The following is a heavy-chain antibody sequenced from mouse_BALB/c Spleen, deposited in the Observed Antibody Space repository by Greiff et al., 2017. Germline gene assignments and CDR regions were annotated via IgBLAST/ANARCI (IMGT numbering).Heavy chain of an antibody. CDR1: GFNIKDYY. CDR2: IDPENGNT. CDR3: ARYDWVFAY. Sequence: EVKLVESGAELVRPGALVKLSCKASGFNIKDYYMHWVKQRPEQGLEWIGWIDPENGNTIYDPKFQGKASITADTSSNTAYLQLSSLTSEDTAVYYCARYDWVFAYWGQGTLVTVSA. V-gene: IGHV14-1*02. J-gene: IGHJ3*01. D-gene: IGHD4-1*01.